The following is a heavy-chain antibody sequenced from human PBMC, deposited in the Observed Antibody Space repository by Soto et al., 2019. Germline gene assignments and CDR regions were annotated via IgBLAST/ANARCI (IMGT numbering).Heavy chain of an antibody. Sequence: PSETLSLTCPASGGSISSYYWSWIRQPPGKGLEWIGYIYYSGSTNYNPSLKSRVTISVDTSKNQFSLKLSSVTAADTAVYYCARDTGRSFYDFWSGYYRALDYYYYGMDVWGQGTTVTVSS. CDR3: ARDTGRSFYDFWSGYYRALDYYYYGMDV. V-gene: IGHV4-59*01. D-gene: IGHD3-3*01. J-gene: IGHJ6*02. CDR1: GGSISSYY. CDR2: IYYSGST.